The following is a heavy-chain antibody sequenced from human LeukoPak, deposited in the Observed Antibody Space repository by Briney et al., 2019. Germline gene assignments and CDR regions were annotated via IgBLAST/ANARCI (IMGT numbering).Heavy chain of an antibody. CDR2: IYSSAYT. V-gene: IGHV4-61*08. Sequence: SETLSLTCTVSGGSVSSGGYYWSWIRQPPGKGLEWVGYIYSSAYTNYNPSLKSRVTISVDTSKNQFSLRLISVTAADTAVYYCARGERLGLDSWGQGTLVAVSS. D-gene: IGHD6-19*01. CDR1: GGSVSSGGYY. CDR3: ARGERLGLDS. J-gene: IGHJ4*02.